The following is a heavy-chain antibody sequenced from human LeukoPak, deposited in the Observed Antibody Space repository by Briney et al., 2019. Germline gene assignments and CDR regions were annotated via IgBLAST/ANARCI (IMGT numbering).Heavy chain of an antibody. CDR3: AKGEQVVYFDY. V-gene: IGHV4-59*01. D-gene: IGHD6-13*01. Sequence: SETLSLTCTLSGGSFSTYYWSWIRQPPGKGLEWIGFIYYSGSTNYNLSLKSRVTISIDTSKNQFSLKLNSVTDADTAVYYCAKGEQVVYFDYWGQGTLVTVSS. CDR1: GGSFSTYY. J-gene: IGHJ4*02. CDR2: IYYSGST.